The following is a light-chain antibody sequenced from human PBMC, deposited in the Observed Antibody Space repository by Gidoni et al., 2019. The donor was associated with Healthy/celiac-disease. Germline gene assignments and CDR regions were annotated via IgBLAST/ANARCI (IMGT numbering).Light chain of an antibody. J-gene: IGKJ2*01. CDR1: QSVSSN. CDR3: QQYKNWPYT. Sequence: VLPQYPATLSVSPGERATLSCRASQSVSSNLAWYQQKPGQAPRLLIYGASTRATGIPARFSGSGSGTEFTLTISSLQSEDFAVYYCQQYKNWPYTFGQGTKLEIK. V-gene: IGKV3-15*01. CDR2: GAS.